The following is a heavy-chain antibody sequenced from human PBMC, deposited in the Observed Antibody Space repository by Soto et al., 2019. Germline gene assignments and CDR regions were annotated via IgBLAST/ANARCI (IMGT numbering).Heavy chain of an antibody. V-gene: IGHV1-69*12. CDR1: GGTFSSYA. CDR3: ARQGSNEYYYYGMDV. J-gene: IGHJ6*02. Sequence: QVPLVQSGAEVKKPGSSVKVSCEASGGTFSSYAINWVRQAPGQGLEWMGGIIRIFGTPDYAQRFQGRVTITADESTSTAYMELSSLRSEDTAVYYCARQGSNEYYYYGMDVWGQGTTVTVSS. CDR2: IIRIFGTP. D-gene: IGHD3-10*01.